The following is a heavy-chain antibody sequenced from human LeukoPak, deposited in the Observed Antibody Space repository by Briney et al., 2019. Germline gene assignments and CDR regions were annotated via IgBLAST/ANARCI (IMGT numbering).Heavy chain of an antibody. Sequence: GESLKISCKGSGYSFTNYWIGWVRQMPGKGLEWVGIIYPGDSDTRYSPSFQGQVTISADKSITTAYLQWNSLKASDTAMYYCASSSSSTYYYYYGMDVWGHGTTVTVSS. J-gene: IGHJ6*02. D-gene: IGHD6-13*01. CDR1: GYSFTNYW. V-gene: IGHV5-51*01. CDR2: IYPGDSDT. CDR3: ASSSSSTYYYYYGMDV.